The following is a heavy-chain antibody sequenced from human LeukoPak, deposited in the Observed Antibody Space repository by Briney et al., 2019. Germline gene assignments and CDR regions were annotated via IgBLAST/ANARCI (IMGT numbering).Heavy chain of an antibody. CDR3: ARKVNDYGIVR. V-gene: IGHV4-34*01. Sequence: PSETLSLTCAVYGGSFSGYYWSWIRQPPGKGLEWIGEINHSGSTNYNPSRKSRVTIAVDTSKNQFSLKLSSVTAADTAVYYCARKVNDYGIVRWGQGTLVTVSS. CDR1: GGSFSGYY. D-gene: IGHD4-17*01. CDR2: INHSGST. J-gene: IGHJ4*02.